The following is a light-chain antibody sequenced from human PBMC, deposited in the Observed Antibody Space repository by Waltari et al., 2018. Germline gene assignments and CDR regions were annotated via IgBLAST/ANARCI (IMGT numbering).Light chain of an antibody. CDR1: RAITNY. CDR3: QQSYSTPIT. Sequence: DIQMTQSPSSLSASVGDRVTITCRASRAITNYVNWYQQRPGLAPKLLIYAASSLQSGVPSRFSGSGSGTDFTLTISSLQPEDFATYYCQQSYSTPITFGQGTRLEIK. V-gene: IGKV1-39*01. J-gene: IGKJ5*01. CDR2: AAS.